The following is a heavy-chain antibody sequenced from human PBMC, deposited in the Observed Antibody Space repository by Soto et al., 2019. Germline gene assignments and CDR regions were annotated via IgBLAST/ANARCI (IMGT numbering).Heavy chain of an antibody. V-gene: IGHV4-4*02. CDR2: IYHSGST. D-gene: IGHD3-10*01. CDR3: ARNTYGSGSYWDYYYYYGMDV. J-gene: IGHJ6*02. Sequence: SETLSLTCAVSGGSISSSNWWSWVRQPPGKGLEWIGEIYHSGSTNYNPSLKSRVTISVDKSKNQFSLKLSSVTAADTAVYYCARNTYGSGSYWDYYYYYGMDVWGQGTTVTVSS. CDR1: GGSISSSNW.